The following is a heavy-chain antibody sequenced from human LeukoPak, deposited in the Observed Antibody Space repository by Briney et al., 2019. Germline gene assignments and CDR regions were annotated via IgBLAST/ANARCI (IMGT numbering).Heavy chain of an antibody. J-gene: IGHJ4*02. V-gene: IGHV3-30*02. CDR2: TWYDGSNE. CDR3: ARDPDIVVVPAAIGDGLFDY. Sequence: PGGSLRLSCAASGFSFGSHGMHWVRQAPGKGLEWVATTWYDGSNEYYADSVKGRFTISRDNSKNTLYLQMNSLRAEDTAVYYCARDPDIVVVPAAIGDGLFDYWGQGTLVTVSS. CDR1: GFSFGSHG. D-gene: IGHD2-2*01.